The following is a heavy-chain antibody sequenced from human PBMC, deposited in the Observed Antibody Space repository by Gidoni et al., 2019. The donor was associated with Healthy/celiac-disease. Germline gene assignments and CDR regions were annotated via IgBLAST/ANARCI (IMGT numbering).Heavy chain of an antibody. CDR1: GFTVSSNY. Sequence: EVQLVESGGGLIQPGGSLRISGAASGFTVSSNYMSWVRQAPGKGLEWVSVIYSGGSTYYADSVQGRFTISRDNSKTTLYLQMNSLRAEDTAVYYCAREWGSGAMATYYYYGMDVWGQGTTVTVSS. CDR2: IYSGGST. D-gene: IGHD5-18*01. J-gene: IGHJ6*02. CDR3: AREWGSGAMATYYYYGMDV. V-gene: IGHV3-53*01.